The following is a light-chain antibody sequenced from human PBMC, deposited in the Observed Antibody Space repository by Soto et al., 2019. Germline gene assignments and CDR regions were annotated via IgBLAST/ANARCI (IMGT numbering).Light chain of an antibody. Sequence: QMTRSESSLSASVVDRVAITCQASRNITYYLNWYQQKPGKAPKLLIYDASKLETGVPSRFSGSGSGTDFTLTISSLQPEDFATYYCRHYNSYSEAFGQGTK. CDR2: DAS. V-gene: IGKV1-33*01. CDR3: RHYNSYSEA. CDR1: RNITYY. J-gene: IGKJ1*01.